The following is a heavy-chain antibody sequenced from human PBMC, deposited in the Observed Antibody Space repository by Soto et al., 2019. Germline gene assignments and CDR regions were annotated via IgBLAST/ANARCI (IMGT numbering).Heavy chain of an antibody. Sequence: QVQLVESGGGLVKPGGSLRLSCAASGFTFSDYYMSWIRQAPGKGLEWVSYISSSSSYTNYADSVKGRFTISRDNAKNSLYLQMNSLRAEATAVYYCARDGPYDILTGPPGYYGMDVWGQGTTVTVSS. CDR2: ISSSSSYT. J-gene: IGHJ6*02. D-gene: IGHD3-9*01. V-gene: IGHV3-11*06. CDR3: ARDGPYDILTGPPGYYGMDV. CDR1: GFTFSDYY.